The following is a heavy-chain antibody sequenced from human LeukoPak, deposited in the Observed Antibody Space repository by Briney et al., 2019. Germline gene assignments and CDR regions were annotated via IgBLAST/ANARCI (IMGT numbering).Heavy chain of an antibody. CDR2: INWNGGST. V-gene: IGHV3-20*04. Sequence: PGGSLRLSCAASGFTFDDYGMSWVRQAPGKGLEWVSGINWNGGSTGYADSVKGRFTISRDKAKNSLYLQMNSLRAEDTAVYYCAREGRDGYNYQGYFDYWGQGTLVTVSS. CDR1: GFTFDDYG. CDR3: AREGRDGYNYQGYFDY. J-gene: IGHJ4*02. D-gene: IGHD5-24*01.